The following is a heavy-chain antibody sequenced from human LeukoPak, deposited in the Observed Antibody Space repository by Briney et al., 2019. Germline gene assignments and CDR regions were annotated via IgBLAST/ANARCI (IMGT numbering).Heavy chain of an antibody. V-gene: IGHV3-33*01. J-gene: IGHJ4*02. CDR2: IWYDGSNK. Sequence: GGSLRLSCAASGFSFSNYGMHWVRQAPGKGLEWVAVIWYDGSNKYYADSVKGRFTISRDNSKNSLYLQMNSLRAEDTAVYYCARGPKSYGDYFDYWGQGTLVTVSS. D-gene: IGHD4-17*01. CDR3: ARGPKSYGDYFDY. CDR1: GFSFSNYG.